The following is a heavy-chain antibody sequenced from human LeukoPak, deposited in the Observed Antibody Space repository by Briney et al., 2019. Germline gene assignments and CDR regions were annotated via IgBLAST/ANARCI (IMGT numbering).Heavy chain of an antibody. V-gene: IGHV3-53*01. CDR3: ASPSSGQSFDI. D-gene: IGHD6-19*01. CDR2: IYTGGNT. Sequence: PGGSLRLSCAASGFTVSNNYMNWVRQAPGKGLEWVSVIYTGGNTYYAESVKGRFTISRDNSKNTLYLQMHSPRAEDTAVYYCASPSSGQSFDIWGQGTMVTVSS. J-gene: IGHJ3*02. CDR1: GFTVSNNY.